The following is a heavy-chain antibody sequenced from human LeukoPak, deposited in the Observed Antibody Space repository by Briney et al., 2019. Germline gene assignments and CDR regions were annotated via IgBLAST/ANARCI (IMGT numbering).Heavy chain of an antibody. J-gene: IGHJ5*02. Sequence: GGSLRLSCAASGFTFSSYAMSWVRQAPGKGLEWVSAISGSGGSTYYADSVKGRFTISRDNSKNTPYLQMNSLRAEDTAVYYCAKVPAAILIPNWFDPWGQGTLVTVSS. V-gene: IGHV3-23*01. CDR3: AKVPAAILIPNWFDP. CDR1: GFTFSSYA. CDR2: ISGSGGST. D-gene: IGHD2-2*01.